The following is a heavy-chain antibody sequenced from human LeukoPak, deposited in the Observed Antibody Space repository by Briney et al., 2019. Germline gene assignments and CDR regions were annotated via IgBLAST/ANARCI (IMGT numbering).Heavy chain of an antibody. CDR1: GGTFSSYA. CDR3: ARGVDILTGYYRF. D-gene: IGHD3-9*01. Sequence: SVKVSCKASGGTFSSYAISWVRQAPGQGLEWMGRNIPILGIANYAQKFQGRVTITADKSTSTAYMELSSLRSEDTAVYYCARGVDILTGYYRFWGQGTLVTVSS. CDR2: NIPILGIA. V-gene: IGHV1-69*04. J-gene: IGHJ4*02.